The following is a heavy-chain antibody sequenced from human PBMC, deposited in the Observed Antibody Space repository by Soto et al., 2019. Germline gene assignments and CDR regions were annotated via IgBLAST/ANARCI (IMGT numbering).Heavy chain of an antibody. V-gene: IGHV4-59*01. D-gene: IGHD1-26*01. CDR3: ARVVPYYYGMDV. CDR2: IYNNGNT. CDR1: GGSISSYY. J-gene: IGHJ6*02. Sequence: PSETLSLTCTVSGGSISSYYWSWIRQPPGKGLEWIGYIYNNGNTNYIPSLKSRVAISVDTSKNHLSLKLSSVTAADTAVYYCARVVPYYYGMDVWGQGTTVTVSS.